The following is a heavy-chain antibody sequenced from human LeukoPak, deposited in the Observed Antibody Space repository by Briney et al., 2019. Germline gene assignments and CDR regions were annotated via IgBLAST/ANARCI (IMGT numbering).Heavy chain of an antibody. CDR1: GFTFSGYG. J-gene: IGHJ4*02. CDR3: AKPQRITIFGVVMGGDY. Sequence: GGSLRLSCAASGFTFSGYGMHCVRQAPGKGLEWVAVIWDDGSKKYYADSVKGRFTISRDNSKNTLYLQMNSLRAEDTAVYYCAKPQRITIFGVVMGGDYWGQGTLVTVSS. D-gene: IGHD3-3*01. V-gene: IGHV3-33*06. CDR2: IWDDGSKK.